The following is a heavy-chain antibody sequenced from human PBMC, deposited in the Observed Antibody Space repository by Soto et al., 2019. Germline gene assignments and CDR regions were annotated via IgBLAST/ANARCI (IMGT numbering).Heavy chain of an antibody. V-gene: IGHV3-7*01. CDR2: IKQDGSEQ. CDR1: GFTLSSYW. CDR3: ARGSSLNY. J-gene: IGHJ4*02. Sequence: EVQLVESGGGLVQPGGSLRLSCVGSGFTLSSYWMSWARQAPGKGLEWLANIKQDGSEQHYVDSVKGRFSISRDNAKNSLFLHMSSLRDEDTAVYYCARGSSLNYWGQGTLVTVSS. D-gene: IGHD6-13*01.